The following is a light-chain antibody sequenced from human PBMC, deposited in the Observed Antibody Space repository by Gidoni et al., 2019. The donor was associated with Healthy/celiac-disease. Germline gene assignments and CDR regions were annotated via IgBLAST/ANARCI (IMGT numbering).Light chain of an antibody. J-gene: IGLJ2*01. V-gene: IGLV3-25*03. CDR3: QSADSSGTYVV. Sequence: YELTQPPSGSVARGQTARITGSGDALPKQYAYWYQQKPGQAPVLVIYQDSERPSGFPERFSGSRSGTTVTLTIRGVQAEDEADYYCQSADSSGTYVVFGGGTQLTVL. CDR2: QDS. CDR1: ALPKQY.